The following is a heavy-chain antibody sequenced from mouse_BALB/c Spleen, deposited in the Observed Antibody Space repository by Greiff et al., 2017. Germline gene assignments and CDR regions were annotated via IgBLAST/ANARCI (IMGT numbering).Heavy chain of an antibody. Sequence: DVQLVESGGGLVKPGGSLKLSCAASGFTFSDYYMYWVRQTPEKRLEWVATISDGGSYTYYPDSVKGRFTISRDNAKNNLYLQMSSLKSEDTAMYYCARDGGYAMDYWGQGTSVTVSS. J-gene: IGHJ4*01. D-gene: IGHD2-2*01. CDR2: ISDGGSYT. CDR3: ARDGGYAMDY. CDR1: GFTFSDYY. V-gene: IGHV5-4*02.